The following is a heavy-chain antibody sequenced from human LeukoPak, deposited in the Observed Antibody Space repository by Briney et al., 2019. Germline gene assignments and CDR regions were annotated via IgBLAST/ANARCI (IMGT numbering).Heavy chain of an antibody. Sequence: GGSLRLSCAASGFTVSSNYMIWVRQAPGKGLEWVSVIYSGGSTYYADSVKGRFTISRDNSKNTLYLQMNSLRAQDTAVYYCARDKAVAGSYYYYGMDVWGQGTTVTVSS. CDR1: GFTVSSNY. CDR2: IYSGGST. V-gene: IGHV3-66*01. D-gene: IGHD6-19*01. J-gene: IGHJ6*02. CDR3: ARDKAVAGSYYYYGMDV.